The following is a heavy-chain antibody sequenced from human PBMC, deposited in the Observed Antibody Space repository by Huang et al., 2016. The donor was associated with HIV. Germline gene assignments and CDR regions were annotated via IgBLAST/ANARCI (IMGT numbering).Heavy chain of an antibody. Sequence: QVQLVQSGAEVKKPGTSLKVSCKPSGYTFSSHALHSLRPSPGERPEWMGGINGGNGDTKYSQKFQSRVTITSDTSANIGYMELNSLLSEDTAVYYCARDPVDIRRHFDFWGQGSLVTVSS. CDR3: ARDPVDIRRHFDF. D-gene: IGHD5-12*01. CDR1: GYTFSSHA. J-gene: IGHJ4*02. CDR2: INGGNGDT. V-gene: IGHV1-3*01.